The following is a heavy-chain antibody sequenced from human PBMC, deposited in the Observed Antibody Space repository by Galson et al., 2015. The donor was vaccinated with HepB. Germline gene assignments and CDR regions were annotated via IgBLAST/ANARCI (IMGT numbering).Heavy chain of an antibody. CDR2: ISAYNGNT. V-gene: IGHV1-18*04. Sequence: SVKVSCKASGYTFINYGITWVRQAPGQGLEWMGWISAYNGNTNYAQKLQGRVTMTTDTSTSTAYMELRSLRSDDTAVYYCARDLEDIVVVPAAINGGFDYWGQGTLVTVSS. J-gene: IGHJ4*02. CDR3: ARDLEDIVVVPAAINGGFDY. CDR1: GYTFINYG. D-gene: IGHD2-2*02.